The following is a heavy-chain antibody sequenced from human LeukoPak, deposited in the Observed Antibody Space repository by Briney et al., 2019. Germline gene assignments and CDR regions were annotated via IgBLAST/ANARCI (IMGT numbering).Heavy chain of an antibody. CDR1: GGSISSYY. CDR3: ARSGSYIVGATVAFDI. V-gene: IGHV4-4*07. J-gene: IGHJ3*02. CDR2: IYTSGST. D-gene: IGHD1-26*01. Sequence: SETLSLTCTVSGGSISSYYWSWIRQPAGKGLEWIGRIYTSGSTNYNPSLKSRVTMSVDTSKNQFSLKLSSVTAADTAVYYCARSGSYIVGATVAFDIWGQGTMVTVSS.